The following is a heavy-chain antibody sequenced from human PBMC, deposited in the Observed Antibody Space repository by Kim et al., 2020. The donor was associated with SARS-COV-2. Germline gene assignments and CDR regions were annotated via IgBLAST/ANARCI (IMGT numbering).Heavy chain of an antibody. Sequence: STYYNPSRAKRVTISVDTSKNQFSLKLSSVTAADTAVYYCASMSEASDYWGQGTLVTVSS. CDR3: ASMSEASDY. J-gene: IGHJ4*02. CDR2: ST. V-gene: IGHV4-39*01.